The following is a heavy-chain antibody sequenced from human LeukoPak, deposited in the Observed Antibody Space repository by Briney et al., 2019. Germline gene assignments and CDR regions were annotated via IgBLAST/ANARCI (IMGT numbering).Heavy chain of an antibody. V-gene: IGHV4-59*01. CDR3: ARDRPSTHCNDY. D-gene: IGHD2-21*01. Sequence: PSETLSLTCTVSGGSISTYYWSWIRQPPGKGLEWIGYIYNGGTTSYNPSLKSRVTMSVDTSKNQVSLKLSSVTAADTAVYYCARDRPSTHCNDYWGQGTLVTVSS. J-gene: IGHJ4*02. CDR1: GGSISTYY. CDR2: IYNGGTT.